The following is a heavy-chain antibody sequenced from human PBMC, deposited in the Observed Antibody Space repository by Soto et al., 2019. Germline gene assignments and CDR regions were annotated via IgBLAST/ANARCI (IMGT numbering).Heavy chain of an antibody. CDR1: GYSFSNFG. V-gene: IGHV1-18*01. CDR3: ARDWGQQWLAYGLDV. CDR2: ISTYNGHT. Sequence: QVQLVQSGAEVKKPGASVKVSCKASGYSFSNFGISWVRQAPGQGLEWMGWISTYNGHTTYAQKLQGRLTMTTDTSTNTAYMELRSLRSDDTAVYYCARDWGQQWLAYGLDVWGLGTTVTVSS. J-gene: IGHJ6*02. D-gene: IGHD6-19*01.